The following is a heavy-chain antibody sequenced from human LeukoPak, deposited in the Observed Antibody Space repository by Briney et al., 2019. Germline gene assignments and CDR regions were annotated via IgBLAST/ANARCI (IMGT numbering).Heavy chain of an antibody. CDR2: INNEGSDT. Sequence: PGGSLRLSCVVSGLTFSQHWMHWVRQVPGKGLLWVSHINNEGSDTRYADSVKGRFTISRDNSKNTLYLQMNSLRAEDTAVYYCARDRRSAMKSSGYFDYWGQGTLVTVSS. CDR1: GLTFSQHW. J-gene: IGHJ4*02. V-gene: IGHV3-74*01. CDR3: ARDRRSAMKSSGYFDY. D-gene: IGHD3-22*01.